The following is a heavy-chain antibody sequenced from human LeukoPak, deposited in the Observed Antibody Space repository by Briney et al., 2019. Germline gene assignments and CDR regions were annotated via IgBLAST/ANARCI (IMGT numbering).Heavy chain of an antibody. CDR1: GYTFTSYG. Sequence: GASVKVSCKASGYTFTSYGIGWVRQAPGQGLEWMGWISAYNGNTNYAQKLQGRVTMTTDTSTSTAYMELRSLRSDDTAVYYCARAPWIQLWPPISTMEGYFDYWGQGTLVTVSS. CDR2: ISAYNGNT. CDR3: ARAPWIQLWPPISTMEGYFDY. D-gene: IGHD5-18*01. V-gene: IGHV1-18*01. J-gene: IGHJ4*02.